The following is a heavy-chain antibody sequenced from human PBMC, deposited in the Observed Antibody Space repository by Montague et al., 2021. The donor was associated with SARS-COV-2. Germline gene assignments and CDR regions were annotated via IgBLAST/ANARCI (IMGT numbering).Heavy chain of an antibody. CDR3: ARDAPGY. J-gene: IGHJ4*02. CDR1: GGSFSDYH. V-gene: IGHV4-34*01. Sequence: SETLSLTCAVYGGSFSDYHWTWIRQSPGEGLEWIGHINYGGSTKYNPSLKSRVTISIDTSKNQFSLTLTSVTAADTAVYYIARDAPGYWGQGTLVTVSS. CDR2: INYGGST. D-gene: IGHD1-1*01.